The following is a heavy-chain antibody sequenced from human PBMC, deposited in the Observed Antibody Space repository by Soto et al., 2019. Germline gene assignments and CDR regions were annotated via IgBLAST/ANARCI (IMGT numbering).Heavy chain of an antibody. Sequence: PGGSLRLSCAASGFTFSSYWMGWVRQAPGKGLEWVANIKQDGSEKYYVDSVKGRFTISRDNAKNSLYLQMNSLRAEDTAVYYCARDSLGYYYDSSGFLYWGQGTLVTVSS. V-gene: IGHV3-7*03. CDR2: IKQDGSEK. J-gene: IGHJ4*02. CDR1: GFTFSSYW. D-gene: IGHD3-22*01. CDR3: ARDSLGYYYDSSGFLY.